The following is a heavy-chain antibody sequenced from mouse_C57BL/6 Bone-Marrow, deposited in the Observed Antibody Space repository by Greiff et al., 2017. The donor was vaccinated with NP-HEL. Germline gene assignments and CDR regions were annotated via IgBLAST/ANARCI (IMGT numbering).Heavy chain of an antibody. CDR3: ARSTMDY. CDR1: GYTFTSYW. V-gene: IGHV1-59*01. J-gene: IGHJ4*01. CDR2: IDPSDSYT. Sequence: QVQLQQPGAELVRPGTSVKLSCKASGYTFTSYWMHWVKQRPGQGLGWIGVIDPSDSYTNYNQKFKGKATLTVYTSSSTAYMQLSSLTSEDSAVYYCARSTMDYWGQGTSVTVTS.